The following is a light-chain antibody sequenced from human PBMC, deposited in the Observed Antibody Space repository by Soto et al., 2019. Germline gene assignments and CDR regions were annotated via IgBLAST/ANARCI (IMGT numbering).Light chain of an antibody. CDR1: QSLSSSY. J-gene: IGKJ4*01. Sequence: EIVLTQSPGTLSLSPGERATLSCRASQSLSSSYLAWYQQRPGQAPRLLIYGASSSATGIPERFSGSGSATDFTLTISRLEPEDFAVYHCQQYGNSPPTFGGGTKVEI. V-gene: IGKV3-20*01. CDR2: GAS. CDR3: QQYGNSPPT.